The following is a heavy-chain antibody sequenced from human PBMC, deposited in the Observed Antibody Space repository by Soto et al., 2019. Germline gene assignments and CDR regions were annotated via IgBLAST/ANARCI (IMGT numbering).Heavy chain of an antibody. V-gene: IGHV4-4*02. J-gene: IGHJ5*02. D-gene: IGHD2-21*02. CDR1: GGTVASSHW. CDR2: VYHTGDT. CDR3: VREKVTAGGNHYFDP. Sequence: SETLSLTCGVTGGTVASSHWWSWVRQSPGGGLEWIGNVYHTGDTNLNPSLQSRVTISVDKSNNQFSLRLNSLTAADTAVYFCVREKVTAGGNHYFDPWVPGTLATVSP.